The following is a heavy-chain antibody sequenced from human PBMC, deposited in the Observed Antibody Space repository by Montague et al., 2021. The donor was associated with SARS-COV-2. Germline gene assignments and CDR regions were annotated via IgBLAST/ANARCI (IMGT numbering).Heavy chain of an antibody. CDR2: IYKRGNV. V-gene: IGHV4-4*07. Sequence: SETLSLTCSVSGGSISRYYWSWIRQPAGKGLEWIGWIYKRGNVNYNPALKSRVSMSVDTSKSQVSLNVNSVTAADTAVYYCARAILHLDVWGRGILVAVSS. J-gene: IGHJ2*01. CDR1: GGSISRYY. CDR3: ARAILHLDV.